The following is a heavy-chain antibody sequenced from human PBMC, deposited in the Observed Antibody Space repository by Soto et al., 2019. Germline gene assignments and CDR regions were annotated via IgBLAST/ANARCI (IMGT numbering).Heavy chain of an antibody. J-gene: IGHJ5*02. CDR2: IYSGGSI. D-gene: IGHD3-16*02. V-gene: IGHV3-66*01. CDR3: ARWGRYRWFDP. CDR1: GFSVSSNY. Sequence: EVQLVESGGDLVQPGGSLRLSCAASGFSVSSNYMSWVRQAPGKGLEWVSVIYSGGSIYYADSVKDRFTIPRDNSKNTVFLQMNSLRAEDTAVYYCARWGRYRWFDPWGQGTPVTVSS.